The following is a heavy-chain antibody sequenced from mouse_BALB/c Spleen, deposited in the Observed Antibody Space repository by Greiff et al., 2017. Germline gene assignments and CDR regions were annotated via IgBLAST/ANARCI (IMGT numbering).Heavy chain of an antibody. CDR2: INPSTGYT. D-gene: IGHD2-1*01. Sequence: QVQLQQSGAELAKPGASVKMSCKASGYTFTSSWMHWVKQRPGQGLEWIGYINPSTGYTEYNQKFKDKATLTADKSSSTAYMQLSSLTSEDSAVYYCARVSLLGAWFAYWGQGTLVTVSA. CDR1: GYTFTSSW. J-gene: IGHJ3*01. V-gene: IGHV1-7*01. CDR3: ARVSLLGAWFAY.